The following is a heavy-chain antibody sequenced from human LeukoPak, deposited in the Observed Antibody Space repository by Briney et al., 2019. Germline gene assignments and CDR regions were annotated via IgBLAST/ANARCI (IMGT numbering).Heavy chain of an antibody. D-gene: IGHD2-2*02. J-gene: IGHJ4*02. V-gene: IGHV4-39*01. CDR2: IYYSGST. CDR3: ARVVPAAITGPFDY. Sequence: SETLSLTCTVSGGSISSSSYYWGWIRQPPGKGLEWIGSIYYSGSTYYNPSLKGRVTISVDTSKNQFSLKLSSVTAADTAVYYCARVVPAAITGPFDYWGQGTLVTVSS. CDR1: GGSISSSSYY.